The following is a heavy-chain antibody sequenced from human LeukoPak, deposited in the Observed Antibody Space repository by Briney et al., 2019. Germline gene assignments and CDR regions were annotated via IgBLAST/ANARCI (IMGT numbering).Heavy chain of an antibody. J-gene: IGHJ2*01. Sequence: GRSLRLSCAASGFKFDDYAMHWVRQAPGKGLEWVSGISWHSENTGYAKSVKGRFTISRDNSKNSVYLQMNSLRPEDTALYYCAKDRQSTKMRYIHLWGRGTLVTVSS. CDR2: ISWHSENT. CDR3: AKDRQSTKMRYIHL. D-gene: IGHD5/OR15-5a*01. V-gene: IGHV3-9*01. CDR1: GFKFDDYA.